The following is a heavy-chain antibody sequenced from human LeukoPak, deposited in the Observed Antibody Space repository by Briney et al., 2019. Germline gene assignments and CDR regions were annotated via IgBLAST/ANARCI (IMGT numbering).Heavy chain of an antibody. CDR1: GYSFTSYW. J-gene: IGHJ3*02. Sequence: GESLKISCKGSGYSFTSYWIGWVRQMPGKGLEWMGIIYPGDSDTRYSPSFQGQVTISADKSISTAYLQWSSLKASDTAMYYCARRPYCSSTSCYAFDIWGQGTMVTVSS. V-gene: IGHV5-51*01. CDR3: ARRPYCSSTSCYAFDI. D-gene: IGHD2-2*01. CDR2: IYPGDSDT.